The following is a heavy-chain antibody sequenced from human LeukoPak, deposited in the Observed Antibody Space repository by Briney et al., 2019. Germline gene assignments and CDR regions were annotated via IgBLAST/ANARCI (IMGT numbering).Heavy chain of an antibody. D-gene: IGHD2-2*01. CDR1: GFTFSSYE. V-gene: IGHV3-48*03. J-gene: IGHJ4*02. CDR2: ISSSGSTI. CDR3: ARVNWRVVPAALADY. Sequence: PGGSLRLSCAASGFTFSSYEMNWVRQAPGKGLEWVSYISSSGSTIYYADSVKGRFTISRDNAKNSLYLQMNSLRAEDTAVYYCARVNWRVVPAALADYWGQGTLVTVSS.